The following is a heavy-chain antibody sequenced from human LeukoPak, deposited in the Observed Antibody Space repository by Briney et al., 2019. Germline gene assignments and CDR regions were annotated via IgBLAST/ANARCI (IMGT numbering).Heavy chain of an antibody. CDR1: GGSFSGYY. J-gene: IGHJ3*02. CDR3: ARARDYGDAFDI. CDR2: INHSGST. D-gene: IGHD4/OR15-4a*01. V-gene: IGHV4-34*01. Sequence: SETLSLTCAVYGGSFSGYYWSWIRQPPGKGLEWIGEINHSGSTNYDPSLKSRVTISVDTSKNQFSLKLSSVTAADTAVYYCARARDYGDAFDIWGQGTMVTVSS.